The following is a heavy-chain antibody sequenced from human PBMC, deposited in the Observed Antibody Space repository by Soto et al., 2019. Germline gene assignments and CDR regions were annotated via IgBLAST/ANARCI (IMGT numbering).Heavy chain of an antibody. CDR2: IYYSGST. D-gene: IGHD6-19*01. V-gene: IGHV4-59*01. CDR1: GGSISSYY. Sequence: SETLSLTCTVSGGSISSYYWSWIRQPPGKGLEWIGYIYYSGSTNYYPSLKSRVTISVDTSKNQFSLKLSSGTAADTAVYYCGRYKRASSRGYCMDFWGQGTKVTVCS. CDR3: GRYKRASSRGYCMDF. J-gene: IGHJ6*02.